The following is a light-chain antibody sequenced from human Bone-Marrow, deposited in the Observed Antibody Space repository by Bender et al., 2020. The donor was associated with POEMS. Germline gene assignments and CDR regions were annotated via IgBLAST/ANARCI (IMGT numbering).Light chain of an antibody. CDR3: CSYTGSYVV. CDR1: SSDVGKYNF. CDR2: AVS. V-gene: IGLV2-11*02. Sequence: QSALTQPASVSGSPGQSITISCTGTSSDVGKYNFVSWYQQHPGKAPKLMIDAVSGRPSGVPDRFSGSKSGNTASLTISGLQAEDEADYYCCSYTGSYVVFGGGTKLTVL. J-gene: IGLJ2*01.